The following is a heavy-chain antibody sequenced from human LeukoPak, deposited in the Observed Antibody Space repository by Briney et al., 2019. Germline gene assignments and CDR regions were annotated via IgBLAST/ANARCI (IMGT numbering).Heavy chain of an antibody. CDR1: GYSFTSYD. J-gene: IGHJ5*02. CDR2: MNPNSGNT. Sequence: GASVTVSCMPSGYSFTSYDINWVRQATGQGLEGMGWMNPNSGNTGYAQKFQGRVTMTRNASITTAHMELSSVRSDDTAVYYCARARRYCSSADCKPNWFDPGRQRTLVTVS. CDR3: ARARRYCSSADCKPNWFDP. V-gene: IGHV1-8*01. D-gene: IGHD2-2*01.